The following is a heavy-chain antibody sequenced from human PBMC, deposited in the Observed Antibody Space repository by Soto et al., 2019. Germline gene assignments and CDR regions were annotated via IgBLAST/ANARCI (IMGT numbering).Heavy chain of an antibody. CDR2: IYSGGST. J-gene: IGHJ5*02. Sequence: GGSLRLSCAASGFTVSSNYMSWVRQAPGKGLEWVSVIYSGGSTYYADSVRGRFTISRDNSKNTLYLQMNSLRAEDTAVYYCARHPERIAQIGWFEPWGQGTLVTVSS. CDR3: ARHPERIAQIGWFEP. CDR1: GFTVSSNY. V-gene: IGHV3-66*04. D-gene: IGHD6-13*01.